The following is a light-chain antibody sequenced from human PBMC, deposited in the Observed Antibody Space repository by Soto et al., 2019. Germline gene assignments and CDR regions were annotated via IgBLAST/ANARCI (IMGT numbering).Light chain of an antibody. J-gene: IGKJ5*01. Sequence: DIQMTQSPSSLSASVGDEVTITCRASHTIMTYLNWYQLKPGKPPRLLIYAASSLQSGVPSRFSGSGSGTDFTLTISSLQPEDVATYFCQQSYRTPITFGQGTRLEIK. CDR3: QQSYRTPIT. CDR1: HTIMTY. V-gene: IGKV1-39*01. CDR2: AAS.